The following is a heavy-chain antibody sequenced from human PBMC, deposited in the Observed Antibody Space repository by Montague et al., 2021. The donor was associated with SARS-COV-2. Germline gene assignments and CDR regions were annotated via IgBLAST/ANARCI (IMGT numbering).Heavy chain of an antibody. CDR1: GYTFTSYG. D-gene: IGHD3-10*01. CDR3: AGDDYYGSGSPLSDYGMDV. V-gene: IGHV1-18*01. J-gene: IGHJ6*02. Sequence: SVKVSCKASGYTFTSYGISWVRQAPGQGLEWMGWISAYNGNTNYAQKLQGRVTMTTDTSTSTAYMELRSLRSDDTAVYYFAGDDYYGSGSPLSDYGMDVWGQGTTVTVSS. CDR2: ISAYNGNT.